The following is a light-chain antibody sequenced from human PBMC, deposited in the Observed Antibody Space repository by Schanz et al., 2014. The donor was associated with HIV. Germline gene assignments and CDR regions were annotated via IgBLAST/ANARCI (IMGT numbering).Light chain of an antibody. Sequence: QSVLTQPPAASGSPGQSVTISCTEASGDVSVHNYVSWYQQHPGKAPKLIIFDVSERPSGVPDRFSVSTSGTSASLVISGLQAEDEADYYCQSYDGSLSGVVFGGGTKLTVL. J-gene: IGLJ2*01. V-gene: IGLV2-8*01. CDR2: DVS. CDR1: SGDVSVHNY. CDR3: QSYDGSLSGVV.